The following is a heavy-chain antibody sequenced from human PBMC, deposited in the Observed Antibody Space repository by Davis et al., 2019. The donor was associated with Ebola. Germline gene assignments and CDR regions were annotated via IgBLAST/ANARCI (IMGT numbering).Heavy chain of an antibody. CDR3: AKDHRGYGDYGDNYYYYMDV. J-gene: IGHJ6*03. CDR2: ISGSGGST. V-gene: IGHV3-23*01. D-gene: IGHD4-17*01. Sequence: GESLKISCAASGFTFSSYAMSWVRQAPGKGLEWVSAISGSGGSTYYADSVKGRFTISRDNSKNTLYLQMNSLRAEDTAVYYCAKDHRGYGDYGDNYYYYMDVWGKGTTVTVSS. CDR1: GFTFSSYA.